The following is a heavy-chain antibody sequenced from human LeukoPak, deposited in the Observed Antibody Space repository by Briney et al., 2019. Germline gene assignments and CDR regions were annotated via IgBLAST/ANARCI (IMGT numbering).Heavy chain of an antibody. V-gene: IGHV3-11*04. D-gene: IGHD6-13*01. CDR2: ISSSGSTI. CDR1: AFTSTDYF. CDR3: ARVEYSSSWQIVYYFDY. Sequence: RGSLRLSCAPSAFTSTDYFMSCNRQAPGKGLEWVSCISSSGSTIYYADSVKGRFTISRDNAKNSRELQMNSLTAEDTAVYYCARVEYSSSWQIVYYFDYWGQGTLVTVSS. J-gene: IGHJ4*02.